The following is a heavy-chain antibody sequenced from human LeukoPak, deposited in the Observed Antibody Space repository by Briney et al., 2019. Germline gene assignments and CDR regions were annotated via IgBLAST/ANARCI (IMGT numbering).Heavy chain of an antibody. CDR1: GYTFTGYY. Sequence: ASVKVSCKASGYTFTGYYIHWVRQAPGQGLEWMGWINPNSGGTNYAQKFQGRVTMTRDMSISTAYMELSRLRSGDTAAYYCAREGKGFGSPFDIWGQGTMVTVSS. J-gene: IGHJ3*02. CDR2: INPNSGGT. D-gene: IGHD3-10*01. CDR3: AREGKGFGSPFDI. V-gene: IGHV1-2*02.